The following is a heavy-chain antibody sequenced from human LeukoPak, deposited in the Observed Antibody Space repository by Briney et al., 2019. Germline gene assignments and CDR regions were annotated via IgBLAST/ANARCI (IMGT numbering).Heavy chain of an antibody. Sequence: GASVKVSCMASGYTFTDYFIHWVRQAPGQGLEWMGWLNPHSGVTKYAQKFQGRVTMTRDTSISTAYMELSGLKSEDTAVYFCARELIEDQNWFDPWGQGTLVTVSS. CDR3: ARELIEDQNWFDP. V-gene: IGHV1-2*02. J-gene: IGHJ5*02. CDR1: GYTFTDYF. CDR2: LNPHSGVT. D-gene: IGHD2/OR15-2a*01.